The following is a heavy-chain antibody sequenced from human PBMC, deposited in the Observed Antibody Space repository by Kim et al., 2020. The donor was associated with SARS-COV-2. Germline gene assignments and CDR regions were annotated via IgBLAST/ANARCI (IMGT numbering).Heavy chain of an antibody. Sequence: GGSLRLSCAASGFSFSGYGMNWVRQAPGKGLDWVSYISSSIGTIYYADSVKGRFTISRGNAKNSLYLQMNSLRDEDTAVYYCARQVTTTTGNWFDPWGQGTLVTVSS. V-gene: IGHV3-48*02. CDR2: ISSSIGTI. CDR1: GFSFSGYG. J-gene: IGHJ5*02. D-gene: IGHD1-1*01. CDR3: ARQVTTTTGNWFDP.